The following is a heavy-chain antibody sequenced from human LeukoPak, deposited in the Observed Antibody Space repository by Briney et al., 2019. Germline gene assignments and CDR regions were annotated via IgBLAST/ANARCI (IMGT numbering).Heavy chain of an antibody. CDR2: INPNSGGT. CDR1: GYTFTGYY. CDR3: AREAADTCSGYDY. V-gene: IGHV1-2*04. D-gene: IGHD5-12*01. Sequence: ASVKVSCKASGYTFTGYYMHWVRQAPGQGLEWMGWINPNSGGTNYAQKFQGWVTMTRDTSISTAYMELSRLRSDDTAVYYRAREAADTCSGYDYWGQGTLVTVSS. J-gene: IGHJ4*02.